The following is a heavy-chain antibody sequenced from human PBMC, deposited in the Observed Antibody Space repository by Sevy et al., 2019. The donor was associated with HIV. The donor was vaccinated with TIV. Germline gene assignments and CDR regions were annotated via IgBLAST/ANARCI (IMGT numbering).Heavy chain of an antibody. CDR3: AKDGLHSGDFEYFQD. CDR1: GFTFSSYA. J-gene: IGHJ1*01. Sequence: GGSLRRSCAASGFTFSSYAMTWVRQAPGKGLDWVSSMTGSGSITYYGDSVKGRFTISRDNSKNTLYLQMNNLRVEDTALYYCAKDGLHSGDFEYFQDWGQGTLVTVSS. V-gene: IGHV3-23*01. D-gene: IGHD2-21*02. CDR2: MTGSGSIT.